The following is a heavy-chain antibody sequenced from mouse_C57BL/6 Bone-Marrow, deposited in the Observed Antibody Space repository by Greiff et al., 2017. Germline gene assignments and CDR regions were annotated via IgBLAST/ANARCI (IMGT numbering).Heavy chain of an antibody. CDR3: TYSYGSSFRWYFDV. CDR2: IDPENGDT. CDR1: GFNIKDDY. V-gene: IGHV14-4*01. D-gene: IGHD1-1*01. J-gene: IGHJ1*03. Sequence: EVQLQESGAELVRPGASVKLSCTASGFNIKDDYMHWVKQRPEQGLEWIGWIDPENGDTEYASKFQGKATITADTSSNTAYLQLSSLTSEDTAVYYCTYSYGSSFRWYFDVWGTGTTVTVSA.